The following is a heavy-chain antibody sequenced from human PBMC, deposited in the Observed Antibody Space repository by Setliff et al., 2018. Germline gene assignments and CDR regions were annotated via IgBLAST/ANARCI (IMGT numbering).Heavy chain of an antibody. CDR2: IKQDGSEK. J-gene: IGHJ4*02. CDR3: VRLGCSTTSCYYFDY. D-gene: IGHD2-2*01. V-gene: IGHV3-7*01. Sequence: LRLSCAASGFTFSSYWMSWVRQAPGKGLEWVANIKQDGSEKYYVDSVKGRFTISRDNAKNSLYLQMNTLRVEDTAVYFCVRLGCSTTSCYYFDYWGQGAQVTVSS. CDR1: GFTFSSYW.